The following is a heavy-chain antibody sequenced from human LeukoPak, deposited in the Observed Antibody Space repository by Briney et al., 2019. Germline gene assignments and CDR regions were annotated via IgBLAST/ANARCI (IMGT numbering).Heavy chain of an antibody. D-gene: IGHD3-3*01. Sequence: PSETLPLTCTVSGYSISSGYYWGWIRQPPGKGLEWIGSIYHSGSTYYNPSLKSRVTISVDTSKNQFSLKLSSVTAADTAVYYCARGLTIFGVVTPQGHYFDYWGQGTLVTVSS. CDR1: GYSISSGYY. V-gene: IGHV4-38-2*02. CDR3: ARGLTIFGVVTPQGHYFDY. J-gene: IGHJ4*02. CDR2: IYHSGST.